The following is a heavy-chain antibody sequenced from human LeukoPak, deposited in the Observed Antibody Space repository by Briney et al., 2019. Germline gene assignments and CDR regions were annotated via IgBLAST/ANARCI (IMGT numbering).Heavy chain of an antibody. CDR2: ISSSGNTI. V-gene: IGHV3-11*04. D-gene: IGHD6-13*01. CDR1: GFTFSDYY. Sequence: PGGSLRLSCAASGFTFSDYYMSWIRQAPGKGLEWVSYISSSGNTIYYADSVKGRFTISRDNAKNSLYLQMNSLRAEDTAVYYCAREGYSTSWYPSYYFDYWGKETLVTVSS. CDR3: AREGYSTSWYPSYYFDY. J-gene: IGHJ4*02.